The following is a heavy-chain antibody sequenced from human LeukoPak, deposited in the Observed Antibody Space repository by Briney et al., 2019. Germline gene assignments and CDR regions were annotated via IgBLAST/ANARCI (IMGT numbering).Heavy chain of an antibody. CDR1: GGSISSGGYY. D-gene: IGHD3-10*01. V-gene: IGHV4-31*03. CDR2: IYYSGST. CDR3: ARPSLDYYGSGSSWYFDL. J-gene: IGHJ2*01. Sequence: PSETLSLTCTVSGGSISSGGYYWSWIRQHPGKGLEWIGYIYYSGSTYYNPSLKSRVTISVDTSKNQFSLKLSSVTAADTAVYYCARPSLDYYGSGSSWYFDLWGRGTLVTVSS.